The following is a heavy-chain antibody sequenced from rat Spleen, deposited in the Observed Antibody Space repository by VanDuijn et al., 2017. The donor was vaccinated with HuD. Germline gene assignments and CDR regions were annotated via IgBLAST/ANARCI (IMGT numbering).Heavy chain of an antibody. Sequence: QVQLLQSGAALVKPGASVKMSCKASGYTFTDYWVTWVKQSHGKSLEWIGEIYPNTGATNFNEKFKGKATLTVDKSTSTAYMELSRLTSEDSAIYYCTRSAGWYFDFWGPGTMVTVSS. CDR2: IYPNTGAT. CDR3: TRSAGWYFDF. D-gene: IGHD3-1*01. V-gene: IGHV1-36*01. CDR1: GYTFTDYW. J-gene: IGHJ1*01.